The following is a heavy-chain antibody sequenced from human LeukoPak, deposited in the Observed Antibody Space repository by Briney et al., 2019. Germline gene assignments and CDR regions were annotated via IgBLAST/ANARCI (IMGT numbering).Heavy chain of an antibody. CDR3: ARLDILTGYYIDY. Sequence: ASVKVSCKASGYTFTSYAMHWVRQAPGQRLEWMGWINAGNGNTKYSQKFQGRVTFTRDTSASTAYMELSSLRSEDTAVYYCARLDILTGYYIDYWGQGTLVTVSS. D-gene: IGHD3-9*01. CDR1: GYTFTSYA. V-gene: IGHV1-3*01. J-gene: IGHJ4*02. CDR2: INAGNGNT.